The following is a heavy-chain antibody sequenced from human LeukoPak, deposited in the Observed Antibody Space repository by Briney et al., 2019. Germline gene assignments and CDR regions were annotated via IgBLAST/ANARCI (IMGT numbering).Heavy chain of an antibody. CDR3: ASEGSSGWGLYYYYYYMDV. J-gene: IGHJ6*03. CDR1: GGSFSGYY. CDR2: IYYSGST. D-gene: IGHD6-19*01. V-gene: IGHV4-34*01. Sequence: SETLSLTCAVYGGSFSGYYWSWIRQPPGKGLEWIGSIYYSGSTYYNPSLKSRVTISVDTTKNQFSLKLSSVTAADTAVYYCASEGSSGWGLYYYYYYMDVWGKGTTVTVSS.